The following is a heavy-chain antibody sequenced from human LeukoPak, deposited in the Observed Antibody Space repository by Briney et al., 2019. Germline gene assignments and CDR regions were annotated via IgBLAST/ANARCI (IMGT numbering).Heavy chain of an antibody. CDR3: ARGGEGYYFDY. J-gene: IGHJ4*02. CDR1: GFTFRSCE. D-gene: IGHD1-26*01. CDR2: ISSSGSTI. Sequence: HPGGSLRLSCAASGFTFRSCEMIWVRQAPGKGLEWISYISSSGSTIYYADSVKGRFTISRDNAKNTLYLQMTSLRAEDTAVYFCARGGEGYYFDYWGQGTLVTVSS. V-gene: IGHV3-48*03.